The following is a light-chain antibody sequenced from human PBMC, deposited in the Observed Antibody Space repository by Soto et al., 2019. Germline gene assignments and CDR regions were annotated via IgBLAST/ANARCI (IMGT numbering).Light chain of an antibody. J-gene: IGLJ1*01. V-gene: IGLV2-14*01. CDR1: SSDVGGYNY. CDR2: EVT. Sequence: QSALTQPASVSGSLGQSITISCTGTSSDVGGYNYVSWYQQLPGKAPKLIIYEVTNRPSGISDRFSGSKSGNTASLTISGLQAEDEADYFCYSFATSGTQVFGTGTKVTVL. CDR3: YSFATSGTQV.